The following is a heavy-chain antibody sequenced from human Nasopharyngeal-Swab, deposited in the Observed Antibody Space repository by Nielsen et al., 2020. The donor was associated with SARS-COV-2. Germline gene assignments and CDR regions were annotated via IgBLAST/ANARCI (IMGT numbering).Heavy chain of an antibody. J-gene: IGHJ4*02. D-gene: IGHD3-22*01. V-gene: IGHV4-61*02. CDR2: IYTSGST. Sequence: LRLSCTVSGGSISSGSYYWSWIRQPAGKGLEWIGRIYTSGSTNYNPSLKSRVTISVDTSKNQFSLKLSSVTAADTAVYYCARGTYDSSGGPDWGQGTLVTVSS. CDR1: GGSISSGSYY. CDR3: ARGTYDSSGGPD.